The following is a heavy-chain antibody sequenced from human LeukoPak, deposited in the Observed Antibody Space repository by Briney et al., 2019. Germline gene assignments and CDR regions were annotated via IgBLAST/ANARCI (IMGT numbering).Heavy chain of an antibody. CDR3: ASTNVLLWFGELSKTAYFDY. CDR1: GFTFSSYS. Sequence: GSLRLSCAASGFTFSSYSMNWIRQPPGKGLEWIGEINHSGSTNYNPSLKSRVTISVDMSKNQFSLKLTSVTAADTAVYYCASTNVLLWFGELSKTAYFDYWGQGTLVTVSS. D-gene: IGHD3-10*01. CDR2: INHSGST. V-gene: IGHV4-34*01. J-gene: IGHJ4*02.